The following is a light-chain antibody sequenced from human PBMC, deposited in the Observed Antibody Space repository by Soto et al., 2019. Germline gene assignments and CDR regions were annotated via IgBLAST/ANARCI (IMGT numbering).Light chain of an antibody. Sequence: EIVLTQSPGTLSLSPGERATLSCRASHSVSSSYLAWYQQKPGQAPRLLIYGASSRATGIPDRFSGSGSGTDFTLTINRLEPEDFAVYYCQQYGSSITFGQGTRLEIK. V-gene: IGKV3-20*01. CDR1: HSVSSSY. CDR3: QQYGSSIT. J-gene: IGKJ5*01. CDR2: GAS.